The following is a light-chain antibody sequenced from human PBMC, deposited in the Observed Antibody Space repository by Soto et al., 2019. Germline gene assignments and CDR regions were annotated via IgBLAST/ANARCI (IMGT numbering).Light chain of an antibody. V-gene: IGKV1-8*01. CDR3: QQYYSYPQT. CDR2: AAP. Sequence: AIRMTESPSSLSASTGDRVTITCRASQGISSYLAWYQQKPGKAPKLLIYAAPTLQSGVPSRFSGSGSGTDFTLTISCLQSEDFATYYCQQYYSYPQTFGQGPRWLS. CDR1: QGISSY. J-gene: IGKJ1*01.